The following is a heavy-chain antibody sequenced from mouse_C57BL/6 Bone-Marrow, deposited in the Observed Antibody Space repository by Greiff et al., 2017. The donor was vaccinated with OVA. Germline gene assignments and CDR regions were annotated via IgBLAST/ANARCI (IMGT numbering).Heavy chain of an antibody. CDR3: AREGYYYGSSYVGYAMDY. J-gene: IGHJ4*01. V-gene: IGHV1-82*01. D-gene: IGHD1-1*01. CDR1: GYAFSSSW. Sequence: QVQLKESGPELVKPGASVKISCKASGYAFSSSWMNWVKQRPGQGLEWIGRIYPGDGDTNYNGKFKGKATLTADKSSSTAYMQLSSLTSEDSAVYFCAREGYYYGSSYVGYAMDYWGQGTSVTVSS. CDR2: IYPGDGDT.